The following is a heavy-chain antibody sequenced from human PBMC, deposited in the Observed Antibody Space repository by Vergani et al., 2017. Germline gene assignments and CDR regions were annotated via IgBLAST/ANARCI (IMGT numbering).Heavy chain of an antibody. D-gene: IGHD2-8*01. CDR2: IYYSGST. CDR3: ARDRGYCTNVVCYGHAFDI. Sequence: QVQLQESGPGLVKPSETLSLTCTVSGGSISSHYWSWIRQPPGKGLEWIGYIYYSGSTNYNPSLKSRVTISVDTSKNQFSLKLSSVTAADTAVYYCARDRGYCTNVVCYGHAFDIWGQGTMVTVSS. J-gene: IGHJ3*02. V-gene: IGHV4-59*11. CDR1: GGSISSHY.